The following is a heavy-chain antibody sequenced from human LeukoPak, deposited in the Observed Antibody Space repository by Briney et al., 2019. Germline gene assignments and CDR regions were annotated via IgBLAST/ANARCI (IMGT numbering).Heavy chain of an antibody. V-gene: IGHV1-18*01. Sequence: ASVKVSCKASGYTFTSYGISWVRQAPGQGLEWMGWISAYNGNTNHAQKLQGRVTMTTDTSTSTAYMELRSLRSDDTAVYYCARVRNTYYYDSSGYYADYWGQGTLVTVSS. CDR2: ISAYNGNT. CDR3: ARVRNTYYYDSSGYYADY. D-gene: IGHD3-22*01. CDR1: GYTFTSYG. J-gene: IGHJ4*02.